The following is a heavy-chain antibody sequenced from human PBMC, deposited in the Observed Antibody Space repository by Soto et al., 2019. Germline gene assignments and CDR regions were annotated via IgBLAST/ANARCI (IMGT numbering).Heavy chain of an antibody. Sequence: EVQLLESGGGLVPLGGSLRLSCVASGFRIGAYAMNWVRQVPGRGLEWVSSFYGQTETSYADSVRGRFTVSRDNSKNNLYLQMSGLRAEDTAMYYCARDAVTGNGEWDSYDPWGRGTLVTVTS. V-gene: IGHV3-23*05. J-gene: IGHJ5*02. CDR2: FYGQTET. CDR1: GFRIGAYA. CDR3: ARDAVTGNGEWDSYDP. D-gene: IGHD6-19*01.